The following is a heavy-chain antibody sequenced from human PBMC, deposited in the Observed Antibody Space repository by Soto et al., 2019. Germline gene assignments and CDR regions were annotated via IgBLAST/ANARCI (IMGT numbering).Heavy chain of an antibody. Sequence: QVQLQESGPGLVKPSQTLSLMCTVSGAPISGGDYHWSCIRQPPGKGLEWIGYIFPSGATHYTSSLGSLITMSVETSKSHFSLKLTAVTAADTAVYFCARGSPAKRYFDLWGRGTLVTVSS. J-gene: IGHJ2*01. CDR2: IFPSGAT. CDR3: ARGSPAKRYFDL. D-gene: IGHD2-2*01. CDR1: GAPISGGDYH. V-gene: IGHV4-30-4*01.